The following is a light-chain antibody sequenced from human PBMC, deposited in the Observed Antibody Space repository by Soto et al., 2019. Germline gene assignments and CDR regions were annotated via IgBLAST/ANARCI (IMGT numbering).Light chain of an antibody. CDR3: QQYNNWPPEYT. V-gene: IGKV3-15*01. Sequence: EIVMTQSPATQSVSPGERATLSCRASQSVSSNLAWYQQKPGQAPRLLIYGASTRATGSPARFSGSGSGTEFTLTISSLQSEDFAVYYCQQYNNWPPEYTFGQGTKLEIK. J-gene: IGKJ2*01. CDR2: GAS. CDR1: QSVSSN.